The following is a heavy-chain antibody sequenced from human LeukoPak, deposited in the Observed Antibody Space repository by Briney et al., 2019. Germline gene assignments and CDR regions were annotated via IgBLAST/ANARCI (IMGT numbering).Heavy chain of an antibody. V-gene: IGHV3-23*01. J-gene: IGHJ4*02. CDR3: ARSSGYDSRGNFDY. D-gene: IGHD3-22*01. CDR2: ISGSGGST. Sequence: GGTLRLSCAASGFTFSSYGMSWVRQAPGKGLEWVSAISGSGGSTYYADSVKGRFTISRDNSKNTLYLQMNSLGAEDTAVYYCARSSGYDSRGNFDYWGQGTLVTVSS. CDR1: GFTFSSYG.